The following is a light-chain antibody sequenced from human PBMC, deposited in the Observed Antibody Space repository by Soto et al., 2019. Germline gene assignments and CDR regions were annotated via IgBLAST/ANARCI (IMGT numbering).Light chain of an antibody. Sequence: SVLTQPASVSGSPGQSITISCTGTSSDVGSYNLVSWYQQHPGKAPKVMIYEVSKRPSGVSNRFSGSKSGNTASLTISGVQAEDEADYYCWSYGGSYVFGPGTKVTVL. J-gene: IGLJ1*01. V-gene: IGLV2-23*02. CDR3: WSYGGSYV. CDR1: SSDVGSYNL. CDR2: EVS.